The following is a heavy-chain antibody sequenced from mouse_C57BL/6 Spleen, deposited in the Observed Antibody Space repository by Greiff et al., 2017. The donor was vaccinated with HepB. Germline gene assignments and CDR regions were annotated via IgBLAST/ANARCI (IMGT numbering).Heavy chain of an antibody. CDR3: TDSGIRGYFDV. CDR2: IDPETGGT. Sequence: QVQLQQSGAELVRPGASVTLSCKASGYTFTDYEMHWVKQTPVHGLEWIRAIDPETGGTAYNQKFKGKAILTADKSSSTAYMELRSLTSEDSAVYYCTDSGIRGYFDVWGTGTTVTVSS. D-gene: IGHD2-1*01. CDR1: GYTFTDYE. V-gene: IGHV1-15*01. J-gene: IGHJ1*03.